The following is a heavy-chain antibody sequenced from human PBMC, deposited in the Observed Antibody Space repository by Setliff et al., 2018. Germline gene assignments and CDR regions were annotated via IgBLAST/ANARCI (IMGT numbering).Heavy chain of an antibody. J-gene: IGHJ5*02. Sequence: GGSLRLSCAASGFTFSNYAMHWVRQAPGKGLEYVSAINSNGGNTYYADSVEGRFTISRDNSKNSVYLQMNSLRAEDTALYHCAREVWTIYDKSWSGYTDLWGQGTQVTVS. D-gene: IGHD3-3*01. CDR3: AREVWTIYDKSWSGYTDL. CDR2: INSNGGNT. CDR1: GFTFSNYA. V-gene: IGHV3-64*02.